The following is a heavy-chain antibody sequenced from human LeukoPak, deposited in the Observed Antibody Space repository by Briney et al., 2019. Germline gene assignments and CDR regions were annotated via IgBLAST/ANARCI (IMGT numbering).Heavy chain of an antibody. CDR3: ARVTSAAGTSGFDP. V-gene: IGHV4-4*07. CDR1: GGSISSYY. CDR2: IYISGST. Sequence: SETLSLTCTVSGGSISSYYWSWIRQPAGKGLEWIGRIYISGSTNYNPSLKSRVTMSVDTSKNQFSLKLSSVTAADTAVYYCARVTSAAGTSGFDPWGQGTLVTVSS. J-gene: IGHJ5*02. D-gene: IGHD6-13*01.